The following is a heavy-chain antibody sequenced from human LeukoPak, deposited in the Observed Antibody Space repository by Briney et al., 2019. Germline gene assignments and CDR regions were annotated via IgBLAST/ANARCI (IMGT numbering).Heavy chain of an antibody. J-gene: IGHJ6*02. CDR3: AKGPGYRSGWYLPPYYYYYGMDV. Sequence: GGSLRLSCAASGFTFSSYGMHWVRQAPGKGLEWVAVISYDGSNKYYADSVKGRFTISRDNSKNTLYLQMNSLRAEDTAVYYCAKGPGYRSGWYLPPYYYYYGMDVWGQGTTVTVSS. D-gene: IGHD6-19*01. CDR2: ISYDGSNK. V-gene: IGHV3-30*18. CDR1: GFTFSSYG.